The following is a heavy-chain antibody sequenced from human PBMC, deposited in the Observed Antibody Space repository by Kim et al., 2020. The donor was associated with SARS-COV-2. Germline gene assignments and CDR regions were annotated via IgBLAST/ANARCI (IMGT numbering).Heavy chain of an antibody. CDR2: IIPIFGTA. Sequence: SVKVSCKASGCTFSSYAINWVRQAPGQGLEWMGGIIPIFGTANYAQKFQGRVTITADESTSTAYMELSSLRSEDTAVYYCARDWGSGGSNWFDPWGQGTLVTVSS. V-gene: IGHV1-69*13. CDR1: GCTFSSYA. J-gene: IGHJ5*02. D-gene: IGHD2-15*01. CDR3: ARDWGSGGSNWFDP.